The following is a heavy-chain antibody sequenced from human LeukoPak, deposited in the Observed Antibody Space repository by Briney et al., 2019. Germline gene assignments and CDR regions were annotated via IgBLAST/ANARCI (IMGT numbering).Heavy chain of an antibody. CDR3: ARPGSQWLTYWYFDL. D-gene: IGHD6-19*01. V-gene: IGHV3-64*04. CDR2: ISGNGGST. J-gene: IGHJ2*01. CDR1: GFTLSTYA. Sequence: QPGGSLRLSCSASGFTLSTYAMHWVRQAPGKGLEHVSVISGNGGSTYYADSVKGRFTISRDNSENTVYLQMFSLRAEDTAVYYCARPGSQWLTYWYFDLWGRGTLVTVSS.